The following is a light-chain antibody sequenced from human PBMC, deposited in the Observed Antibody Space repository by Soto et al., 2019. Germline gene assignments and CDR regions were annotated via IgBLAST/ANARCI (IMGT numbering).Light chain of an antibody. Sequence: GDRVTVTCRPSRGIGNALAWYQQKPGTVPKLLIDSASTLQSGAPSRLSVSGSGTDFTLTISSLQPEDVASYYCQKYDSSPTFGPGTKVDI. CDR2: SAS. CDR1: RGIGNA. CDR3: QKYDSSPT. V-gene: IGKV1-27*01. J-gene: IGKJ1*01.